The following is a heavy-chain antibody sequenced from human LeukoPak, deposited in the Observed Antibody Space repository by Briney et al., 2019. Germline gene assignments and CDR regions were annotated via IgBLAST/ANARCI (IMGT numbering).Heavy chain of an antibody. CDR3: ARRLYCGGDCYLFTSDAFDI. D-gene: IGHD2-21*02. V-gene: IGHV3-11*01. CDR2: ISSSGSTI. Sequence: GGSLRLSCAASGFTFSDYYMSWIRQAPGKGLEWVSYISSSGSTIYHADSVKGRFTISRDNAKNSLYLQMNSLRAEDTAVYYCARRLYCGGDCYLFTSDAFDIWGQGAMVTVSS. CDR1: GFTFSDYY. J-gene: IGHJ3*02.